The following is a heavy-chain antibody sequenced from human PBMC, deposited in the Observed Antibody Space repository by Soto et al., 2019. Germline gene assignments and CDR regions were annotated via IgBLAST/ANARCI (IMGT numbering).Heavy chain of an antibody. Sequence: EVHLVESGGGLVKPGGSLRLSCAASGFTFSYAWMSWVRQAPGKGLEWVGRIKSKTDGGTTDYAAPVKGRFSISRDDSKNTVYLQMNSLKTEDTAGYYCPTDILGYDDILTGSRGWGQGTLVTVSS. CDR2: IKSKTDGGTT. CDR3: PTDILGYDDILTGSRG. CDR1: GFTFSYAW. J-gene: IGHJ4*02. V-gene: IGHV3-15*01. D-gene: IGHD3-9*01.